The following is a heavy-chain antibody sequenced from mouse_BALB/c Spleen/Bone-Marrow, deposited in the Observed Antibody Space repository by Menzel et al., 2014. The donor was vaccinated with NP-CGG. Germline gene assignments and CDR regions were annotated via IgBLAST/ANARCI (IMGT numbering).Heavy chain of an antibody. Sequence: EVKLVESGGGLVQPGGSRKLSCAASGFTFSDYGMAWVRQAPGKGPEWVAFISNLAYSIYYADTVTGRFTISRENAKNALYLEISSLRSEDSAMCYCARAGYDGYPWYFDVWGAGTTVTVSS. CDR3: ARAGYDGYPWYFDV. D-gene: IGHD2-3*01. V-gene: IGHV5-15*02. J-gene: IGHJ1*01. CDR2: ISNLAYSI. CDR1: GFTFSDYG.